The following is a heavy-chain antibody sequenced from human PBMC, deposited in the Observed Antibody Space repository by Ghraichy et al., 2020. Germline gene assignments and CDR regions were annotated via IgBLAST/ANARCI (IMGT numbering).Heavy chain of an antibody. Sequence: SLNISCAASGFTFSSYSMNWVRQAPGKGLEWVLSISSSSSYIYYADSVKGRFTISRDNAKNSLYLQMNSLRAEDTAVYYCATYYYDSSGYFGYWGQGTLVTVSS. CDR3: ATYYYDSSGYFGY. D-gene: IGHD3-22*01. CDR2: ISSSSSYI. J-gene: IGHJ4*02. V-gene: IGHV3-21*01. CDR1: GFTFSSYS.